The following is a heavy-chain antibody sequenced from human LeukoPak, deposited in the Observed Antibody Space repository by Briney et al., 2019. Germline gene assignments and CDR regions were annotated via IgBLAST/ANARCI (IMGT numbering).Heavy chain of an antibody. V-gene: IGHV1-69*04. CDR2: IIPILGIA. CDR3: AREWENCSGGSCHTEYFDY. D-gene: IGHD2-15*01. Sequence: SVKVSCKASGGTFSSYAISWVRQAPGQGLEWMGRIIPILGIANYAQKFQGRVTITADKSTSTAYMELSSLGSEDTAVYYCAREWENCSGGSCHTEYFDYWGQGTLVTVSS. CDR1: GGTFSSYA. J-gene: IGHJ4*02.